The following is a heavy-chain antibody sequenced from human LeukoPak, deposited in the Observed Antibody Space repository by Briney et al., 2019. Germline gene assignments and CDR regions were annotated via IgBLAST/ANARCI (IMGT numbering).Heavy chain of an antibody. CDR1: GGSISSYY. CDR2: IYYSGST. CDR3: ARDRITMIVVVPSLGAFDI. Sequence: PSETLSLTCTVSGGSISSYYWSWIRQPPGKGLEWIGYIYYSGSTNYNPSPKSRVTISVDTSKNQFSLKLSSVTAADTAVYYCARDRITMIVVVPSLGAFDIWGQGTMVTVSS. J-gene: IGHJ3*02. V-gene: IGHV4-59*12. D-gene: IGHD3-22*01.